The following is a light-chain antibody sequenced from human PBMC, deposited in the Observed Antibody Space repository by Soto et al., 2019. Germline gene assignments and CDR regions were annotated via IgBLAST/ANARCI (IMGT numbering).Light chain of an antibody. Sequence: EIVLIQSPGTLSLSPGERATFSCRASQSVSSYLAWYQQKPGQAPRLLIYDAFNRATGIPARFSGSGSGTEFTLTISSLQPEDFGTYYCLQHTSYPWTFGQGTKVEIK. J-gene: IGKJ1*01. CDR2: DAF. CDR3: LQHTSYPWT. CDR1: QSVSSY. V-gene: IGKV3-11*01.